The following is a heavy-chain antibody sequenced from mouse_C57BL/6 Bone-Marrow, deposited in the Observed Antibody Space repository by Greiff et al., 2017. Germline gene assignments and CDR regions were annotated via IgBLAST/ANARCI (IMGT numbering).Heavy chain of an antibody. D-gene: IGHD4-1*02. Sequence: EVKLQESGEGLVKPGGSLKLSCAASGFTFSSYAMSWVRQTPEKRLEWVAYISSGGDYIYYADTVKGRFTISRDNARNTLYLQMSSLKSEDTAMYYCTRVSTGTYYFDYWGQGTTLTVSS. CDR3: TRVSTGTYYFDY. V-gene: IGHV5-9-1*02. CDR1: GFTFSSYA. CDR2: ISSGGDYI. J-gene: IGHJ2*01.